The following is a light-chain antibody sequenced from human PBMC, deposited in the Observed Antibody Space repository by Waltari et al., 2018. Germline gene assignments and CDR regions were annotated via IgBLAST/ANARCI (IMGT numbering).Light chain of an antibody. CDR1: QSISSY. V-gene: IGKV1-39*01. CDR3: QQSYSTPLT. CDR2: AAS. J-gene: IGKJ4*01. Sequence: DIQMTQSPSSLSASVGDRVTITCRASQSISSYLNWYQQKPGKAPKLLIYAASSLQSGVTSRCSGSGSGTDFTLTISSLQPEDFATYYCQQSYSTPLTFGGGTK.